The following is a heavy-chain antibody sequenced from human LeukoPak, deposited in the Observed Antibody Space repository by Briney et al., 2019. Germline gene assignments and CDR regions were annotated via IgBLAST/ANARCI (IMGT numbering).Heavy chain of an antibody. Sequence: PGGSLRLSCAASGFTFSSYWMHWVRQAPGKGLVWVSRINSDGSSTSYADSVKGRFTISRDNAKNTLYLQMNSLRAEDTAVYYCARDHRAHDFWSGPTLDYWGQGTLVTVSS. CDR2: INSDGSST. CDR3: ARDHRAHDFWSGPTLDY. V-gene: IGHV3-74*01. D-gene: IGHD3-3*01. J-gene: IGHJ4*02. CDR1: GFTFSSYW.